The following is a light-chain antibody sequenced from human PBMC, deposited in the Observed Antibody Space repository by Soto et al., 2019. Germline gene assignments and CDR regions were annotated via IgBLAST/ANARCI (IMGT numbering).Light chain of an antibody. CDR3: SSYTSSSTYV. V-gene: IGLV2-14*01. CDR2: EVS. Sequence: QWVLTHPASVSGSPGHSITISCTGTSSDVGGYNYVSWYQQHPGKAPKLMIYEVSNRPSGVSNRFSGSKSGNTASLAISGLQAEEEADYYCSSYTSSSTYVFGTGTKVTVL. CDR1: SSDVGGYNY. J-gene: IGLJ1*01.